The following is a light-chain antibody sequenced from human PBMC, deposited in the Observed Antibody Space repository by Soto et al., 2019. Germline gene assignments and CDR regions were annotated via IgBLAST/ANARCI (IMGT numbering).Light chain of an antibody. CDR3: QQYYSTPPT. J-gene: IGKJ2*01. CDR2: WAS. CDR1: QSVLYSSDNNNY. Sequence: DIVMTQSPDSLAVSLGERATINCKSSQSVLYSSDNNNYLAWYQHKPGQPPKLLMHWASTRESGVPDRFSGSGSGTDFTLTISSLQAEDVAVYYCQQYYSTPPTFGQGTKLEIK. V-gene: IGKV4-1*01.